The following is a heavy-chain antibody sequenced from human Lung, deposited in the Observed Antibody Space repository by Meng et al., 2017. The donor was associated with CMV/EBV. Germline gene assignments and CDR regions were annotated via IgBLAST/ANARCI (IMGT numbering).Heavy chain of an antibody. V-gene: IGHV3-48*03. CDR2: ISSSGTTI. CDR3: SRGGGRYCSGGSCYRTGFDP. D-gene: IGHD2-15*01. Sequence: GESLKISCAASGFTFSSFEMNWVRQAPGKGLDWVSYISSSGTTIYYADSVKGRFTISRDNAKNSLYLQMNSLRAEDTAVYYCSRGGGRYCSGGSCYRTGFDPWGQGTXVTVSS. CDR1: GFTFSSFE. J-gene: IGHJ5*02.